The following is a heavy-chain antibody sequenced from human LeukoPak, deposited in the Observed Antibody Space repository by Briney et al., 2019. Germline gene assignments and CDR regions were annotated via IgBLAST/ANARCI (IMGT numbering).Heavy chain of an antibody. V-gene: IGHV4-59*01. CDR2: IYYSGST. J-gene: IGHJ4*02. CDR1: GGSISSYY. Sequence: SETLSLTCTVSGGSISSYYWSWIRQPPGKGLEWIGYIYYSGSTNYNPSLKSRVTISVDTSKNQFSLKLSSVTAADTAVYHCAKEDYYYDSSGYPKPFDYWGQGTLVTVSS. D-gene: IGHD3-22*01. CDR3: AKEDYYYDSSGYPKPFDY.